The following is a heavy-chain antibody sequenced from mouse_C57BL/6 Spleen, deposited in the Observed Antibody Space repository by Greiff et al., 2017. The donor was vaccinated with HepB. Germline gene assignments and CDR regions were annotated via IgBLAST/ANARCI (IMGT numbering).Heavy chain of an antibody. CDR3: AREGYGNLFDY. CDR2: ISDGGSYT. CDR1: GFTFSSYA. V-gene: IGHV5-4*01. Sequence: EVMLVESGGGLVKPGGSLKLSCAASGFTFSSYAMSWVRQTPEKRLEWVATISDGGSYTYYPDNVKGRFTISRDNAKNNLYLQMSHLKSEDTAMYYCAREGYGNLFDYWGHSTTLTVSS. D-gene: IGHD2-1*01. J-gene: IGHJ2*01.